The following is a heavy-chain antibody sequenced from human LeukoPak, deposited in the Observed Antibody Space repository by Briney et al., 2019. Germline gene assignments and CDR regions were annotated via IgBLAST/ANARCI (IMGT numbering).Heavy chain of an antibody. CDR2: ISYDGSNK. V-gene: IGHV3-30-3*02. D-gene: IGHD1-1*01. Sequence: GRSLRLSCAASGFTFSSYAMHWVRQAPGKGLEWVAVISYDGSNKYYADSVKGRFTISRDNSKNTLYLQMNSLRAEDTAVYYCVKPLESRPYFDHWGQGTLVTVSS. CDR3: VKPLESRPYFDH. CDR1: GFTFSSYA. J-gene: IGHJ4*02.